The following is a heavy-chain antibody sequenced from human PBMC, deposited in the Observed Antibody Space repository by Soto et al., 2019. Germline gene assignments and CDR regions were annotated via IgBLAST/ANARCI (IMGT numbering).Heavy chain of an antibody. D-gene: IGHD2-8*02. CDR1: GGSISGYY. CDR2: IYYSGTT. CDR3: ARLTGGTYLSFYYYIGV. V-gene: IGHV4-59*01. J-gene: IGHJ6*03. Sequence: QVQLQESGPGLVKPSETLSLTCTVSGGSISGYYWSWIRQAPGKGLEWIGYIYYSGTTNYDPSLKSRVTMSVDTSKNQFSLKLSSVTTADTAVYYCARLTGGTYLSFYYYIGVWGQGTTVTVSS.